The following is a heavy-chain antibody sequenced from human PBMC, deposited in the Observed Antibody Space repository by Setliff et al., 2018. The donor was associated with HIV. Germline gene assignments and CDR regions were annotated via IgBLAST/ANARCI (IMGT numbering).Heavy chain of an antibody. CDR3: ARDLRGSNFGVSEY. D-gene: IGHD1-26*01. J-gene: IGHJ4*02. CDR2: ISSTGYTI. CDR1: GFSFSSYW. V-gene: IGHV3-48*01. Sequence: GGSLRLSCAASGFSFSSYWMSWVRQAPGKGPEWVSCISSTGYTIYYADSVRGRFAVSRDDSKNTLYLEMSGLRAEDTAMYFCARDLRGSNFGVSEYWGQGTPVTVSS.